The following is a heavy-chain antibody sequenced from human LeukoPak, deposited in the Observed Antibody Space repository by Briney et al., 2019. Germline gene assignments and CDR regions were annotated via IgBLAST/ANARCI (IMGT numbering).Heavy chain of an antibody. CDR1: GFTFSSYG. V-gene: IGHV3-23*01. Sequence: PGGTLRLSCAASGFTFSSYGMSWVRQAPGKGLEWVSAISGSGGSTYYADSVKGRFTISRDNPKNTLYLQMNSLRAEDTAVYYCARVYYGSGSLHYYYYYMDVRGKGTTVTISS. CDR2: ISGSGGST. D-gene: IGHD3-10*01. CDR3: ARVYYGSGSLHYYYYYMDV. J-gene: IGHJ6*03.